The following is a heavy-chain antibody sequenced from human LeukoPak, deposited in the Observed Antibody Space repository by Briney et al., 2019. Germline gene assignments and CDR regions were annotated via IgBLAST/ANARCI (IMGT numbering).Heavy chain of an antibody. V-gene: IGHV3-53*01. CDR1: GFTVSSNY. Sequence: GGSLRLSCAASGFTVSSNYMSWVRQAPGKGLEWVSVIYSGGSTYYADSVKGRFTISRDNSKNTLYLQMNSLRAEDTAVYYCARGVAAAGSYYFDYWGQGTLVTVSS. D-gene: IGHD6-13*01. J-gene: IGHJ4*02. CDR2: IYSGGST. CDR3: ARGVAAAGSYYFDY.